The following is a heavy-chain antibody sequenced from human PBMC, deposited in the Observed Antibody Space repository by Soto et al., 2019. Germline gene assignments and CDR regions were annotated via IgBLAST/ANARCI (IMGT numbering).Heavy chain of an antibody. CDR2: IIPVFGAG. CDR1: GGTFSSYA. D-gene: IGHD3-3*01. Sequence: QVQLVQSGAEVQKPGSSVKVSCKASGGTFSSYAISWVRQAPGHGLEWMGGIIPVFGAGNYAQKVQGRVTITAGESTGTAYRELSSLRSEGTAVYYCARAVESTMGFFEWFADYWCQGTQVTASS. V-gene: IGHV1-69*01. CDR3: ARAVESTMGFFEWFADY. J-gene: IGHJ4*02.